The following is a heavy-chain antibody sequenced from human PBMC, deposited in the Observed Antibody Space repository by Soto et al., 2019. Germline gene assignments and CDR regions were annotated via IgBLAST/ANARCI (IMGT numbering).Heavy chain of an antibody. CDR2: ISSNGGST. CDR3: AKEAAPLFDFWSGYSDRNNWFDP. V-gene: IGHV3-64*04. J-gene: IGHJ5*02. D-gene: IGHD3-3*01. CDR1: GFTFSSYA. Sequence: GGSLRLSCSASGFTFSSYAMHWVRQAPGKGLEYVSAISSNGGSTYYADSVKGRFTISRDNSKNTLYLQMNSLRAEDTAVYYCAKEAAPLFDFWSGYSDRNNWFDPWGQGTLVTVSS.